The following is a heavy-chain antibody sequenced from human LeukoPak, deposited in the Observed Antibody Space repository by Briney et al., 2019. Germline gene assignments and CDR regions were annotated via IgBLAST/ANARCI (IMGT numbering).Heavy chain of an antibody. CDR2: IYHSGST. D-gene: IGHD6-25*01. CDR1: GYSISSGYY. V-gene: IGHV4-38-2*02. CDR3: ARGSRIAASDYFDY. J-gene: IGHJ4*02. Sequence: SETLSLTCTVSGYSISSGYYWGWIRQPPGKGLEWIGSIYHSGSTYYNPSLKSRVTISVDTSKNQFSLKLSSVTAADTAVHYCARGSRIAASDYFDYWGQGTLVTVSS.